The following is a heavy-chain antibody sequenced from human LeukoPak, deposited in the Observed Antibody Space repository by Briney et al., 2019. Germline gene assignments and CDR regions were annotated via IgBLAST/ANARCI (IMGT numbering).Heavy chain of an antibody. V-gene: IGHV3-48*01. CDR3: AKKNYVVYTPIDY. D-gene: IGHD1-14*01. J-gene: IGHJ4*02. Sequence: GGSLRLSCAASGFTFSTYSMNWVRQAPGKGLEWVSYISSGSSTIYYADSVKGRFTISRDNAKNSLYLQMNSLRAEDTAVYYCAKKNYVVYTPIDYWGQGTLVTVSS. CDR2: ISSGSSTI. CDR1: GFTFSTYS.